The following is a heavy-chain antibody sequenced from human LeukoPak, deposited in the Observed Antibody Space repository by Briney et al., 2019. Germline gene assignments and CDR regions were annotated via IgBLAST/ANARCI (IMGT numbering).Heavy chain of an antibody. CDR1: GYTFTSYD. J-gene: IGHJ5*02. V-gene: IGHV1-8*01. Sequence: ASVKVSCTASGYTFTSYDINWVRQATGQGLECMGWMNPNSGNTGYAQKFQGRVTMTRNTSISTAYMELSSLRSEDTAVYYCAKVGSSSWRFNWFDPWGQGTLVTVSS. D-gene: IGHD6-13*01. CDR3: AKVGSSSWRFNWFDP. CDR2: MNPNSGNT.